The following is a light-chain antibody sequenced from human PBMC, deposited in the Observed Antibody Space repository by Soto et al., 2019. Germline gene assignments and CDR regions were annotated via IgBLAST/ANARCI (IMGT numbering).Light chain of an antibody. CDR1: QSIRTY. J-gene: IGKJ2*03. V-gene: IGKV1-39*01. CDR3: QQTYSTLNS. CDR2: TAS. Sequence: DIQMTQSPPFLSASVGDIVTITCRASQSIRTYLNWYQQRPGKPPKLLIHTASTLQSGVPSRFSGSGSGTDFTLTISSLQPEDFATYYCQQTYSTLNSFGQGTKLEIK.